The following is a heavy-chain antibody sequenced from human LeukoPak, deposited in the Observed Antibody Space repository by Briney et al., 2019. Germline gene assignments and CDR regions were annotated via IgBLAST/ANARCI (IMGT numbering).Heavy chain of an antibody. CDR1: GGSFSGYY. D-gene: IGHD3-3*01. J-gene: IGHJ4*02. Sequence: PSETLSLTCAVYGGSFSGYYWSWIRQPPGKGLEWIGEINHSGSTNYNPFRESRITISVDTSKNQFTLKLSSVTAADTAVYYCARGRYDFWSGYSYYFDYWGQGTLVTVPS. CDR2: INHSGST. V-gene: IGHV4-34*01. CDR3: ARGRYDFWSGYSYYFDY.